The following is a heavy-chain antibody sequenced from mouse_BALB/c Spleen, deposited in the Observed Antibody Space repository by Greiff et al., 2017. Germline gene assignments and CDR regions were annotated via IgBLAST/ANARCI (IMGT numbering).Heavy chain of an antibody. CDR1: GYTFTDYN. CDR2: INPNNGGT. Sequence: EVHLVESGPELVKPGASVKIPCKASGYTFTDYNMDWVKQSHGKSLEWIGDINPNNGGTIYNQKFKGKATLTVDKSSSTAYMELRSLTSEDTAVYYCAREGWLRREAWFAYWGQGTLVTVSA. D-gene: IGHD2-2*01. V-gene: IGHV1-18*01. J-gene: IGHJ3*01. CDR3: AREGWLRREAWFAY.